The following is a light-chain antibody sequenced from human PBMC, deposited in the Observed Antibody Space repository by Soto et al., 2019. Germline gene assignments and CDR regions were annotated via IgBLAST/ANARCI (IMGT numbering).Light chain of an antibody. Sequence: ENVLTQSPGTLSLSPGERATLSCRASQSVGSYLGWYQKKPGQAPRLLIYGASNRATGIPDRFSGSGSGTDFPLTISRQEPEDFAVYYCQLYRGAPPSTFGKGNKVEI. CDR1: QSVGSY. CDR2: GAS. J-gene: IGKJ1*01. V-gene: IGKV3-20*01. CDR3: QLYRGAPPST.